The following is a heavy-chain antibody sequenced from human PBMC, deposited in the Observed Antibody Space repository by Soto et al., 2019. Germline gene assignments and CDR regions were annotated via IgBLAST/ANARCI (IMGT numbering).Heavy chain of an antibody. J-gene: IGHJ6*02. D-gene: IGHD3-10*01. V-gene: IGHV3-53*04. CDR1: GFTVSSNY. CDR2: IYSGGST. Sequence: GGSLRLSCAASGFTVSSNYMSWVRQAPGKGLEWVSVIYSGGSTYYADSVKGRFTISRHNSKNTLYLQMDSLRAEDTAVYYCGRFYYYGSGSYYKSGMDVWGQGTTVTVSS. CDR3: GRFYYYGSGSYYKSGMDV.